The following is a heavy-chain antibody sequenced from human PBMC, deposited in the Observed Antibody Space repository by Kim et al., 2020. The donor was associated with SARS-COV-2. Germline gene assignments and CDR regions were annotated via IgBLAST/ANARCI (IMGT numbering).Heavy chain of an antibody. J-gene: IGHJ4*02. CDR3: ARGTMVRGVIIKPKYYFDY. V-gene: IGHV4-34*01. CDR1: GGSFSGYY. Sequence: SETLSLTCAVYGGSFSGYYWSWIRQPPGKGLEWIGEINHSGSTNYNPSLKSRVTISVDTSKNQFSLKLSSVTAADTAVYYCARGTMVRGVIIKPKYYFDYWGQGTLVTVSS. CDR2: INHSGST. D-gene: IGHD3-10*01.